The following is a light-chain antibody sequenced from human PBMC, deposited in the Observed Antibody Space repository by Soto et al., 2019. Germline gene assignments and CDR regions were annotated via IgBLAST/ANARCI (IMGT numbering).Light chain of an antibody. V-gene: IGKV3D-15*01. CDR3: QQYNKWPPIT. CDR2: DAS. CDR1: QSMSRN. Sequence: EIMMTQSPATLSVSPGERATLSCRASQSMSRNLAWYQKKPGQAPSLLIYDASTRATGVPARFSGSGSGTEFTLTISSLQSEDFAVYYCQQYNKWPPITFGQGTRLEIK. J-gene: IGKJ5*01.